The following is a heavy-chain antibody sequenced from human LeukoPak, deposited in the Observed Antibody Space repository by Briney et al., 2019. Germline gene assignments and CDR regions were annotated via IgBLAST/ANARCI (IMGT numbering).Heavy chain of an antibody. Sequence: PGXSLRLSCAASGFTFSSYGMHWVRQAPGKGLEWVAFIRYDVSNKYYADSLKGRFTISRDNSKNTLYLQMNSLRAEDTAVYYCAKDRDYGGSDLDCWGQGTLVTVSS. CDR3: AKDRDYGGSDLDC. CDR2: IRYDVSNK. V-gene: IGHV3-30*02. D-gene: IGHD4-23*01. CDR1: GFTFSSYG. J-gene: IGHJ4*02.